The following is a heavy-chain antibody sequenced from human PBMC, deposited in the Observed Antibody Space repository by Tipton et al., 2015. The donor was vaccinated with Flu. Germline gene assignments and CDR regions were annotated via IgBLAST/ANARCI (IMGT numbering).Heavy chain of an antibody. V-gene: IGHV4-34*01. D-gene: IGHD2-2*01. CDR3: ARDDRVVVVPAAMGFLYGMDV. CDR1: GWSFSGYY. J-gene: IGHJ6*02. Sequence: TLSLTCAVYGWSFSGYYWSWIRQPPGKGLEWIGEINHSGSTNYNPSLKSRVTISVDTSRNQFSLKLSSVTAADTAVYYCARDDRVVVVPAAMGFLYGMDVWGQGTTVTVSS. CDR2: INHSGST.